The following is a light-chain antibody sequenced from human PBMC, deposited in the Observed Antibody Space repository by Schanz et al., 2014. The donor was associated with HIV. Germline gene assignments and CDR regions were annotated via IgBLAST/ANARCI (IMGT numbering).Light chain of an antibody. CDR1: SSDVGGYNY. CDR3: CSYAGSNNLV. CDR2: EVN. Sequence: QSVLTQPASVSGSPGQSITISCTGTSSDVGGYNYVSWYQQYPGKVPKLMIYEVNKRPSGVSNRFSGSKSGNTASLTISGLQAEDEADYYCCSYAGSNNLVFGGGTKLTVL. V-gene: IGLV2-14*01. J-gene: IGLJ3*02.